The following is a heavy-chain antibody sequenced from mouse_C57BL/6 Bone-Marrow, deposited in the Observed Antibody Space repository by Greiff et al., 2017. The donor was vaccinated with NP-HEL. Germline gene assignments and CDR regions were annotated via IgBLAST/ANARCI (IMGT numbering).Heavy chain of an antibody. Sequence: QVQLKESGAELMKPGASVKLSCKATGYTFTGYWIEWVKQRPGHGLEWIGEILPGSGSTNYNEKFKGKATFTADTSSNTAYMQLSSLTTEDSAIYYCAKPYYGSSYFYWYFDVWGTGTTVTVSS. D-gene: IGHD1-1*01. CDR3: AKPYYGSSYFYWYFDV. CDR2: ILPGSGST. V-gene: IGHV1-9*01. CDR1: GYTFTGYW. J-gene: IGHJ1*03.